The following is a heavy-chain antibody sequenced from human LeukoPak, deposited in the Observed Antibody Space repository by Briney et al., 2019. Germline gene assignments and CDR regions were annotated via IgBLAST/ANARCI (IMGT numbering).Heavy chain of an antibody. V-gene: IGHV4-59*08. CDR2: IYYSGST. CDR3: ARRVSSGWYDY. CDR1: GGSISNYY. D-gene: IGHD6-19*01. Sequence: SETLSLTCTVSGGSISNYYWSWIRQPPGKGLEWIGYIYYSGSTNYNPSLKSRVTISVDTSKNQLSLKLSSVTAADTAVYFCARRVSSGWYDYWGQGTLVTVSP. J-gene: IGHJ4*02.